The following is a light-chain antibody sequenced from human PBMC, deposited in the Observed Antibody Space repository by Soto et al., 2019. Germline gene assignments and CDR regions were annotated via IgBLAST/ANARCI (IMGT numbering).Light chain of an antibody. CDR3: QQYNNWPPLT. Sequence: EIVLTQSPATLSSFPGDRVTLSCRASQSVSSNLAWYQQKPGQAPRLLIYGASTRATGIPARFSGSGSGTEFTLTISSLQSEDFAVYYCQQYNNWPPLTFGGGTKVDI. V-gene: IGKV3-15*01. CDR1: QSVSSN. J-gene: IGKJ4*01. CDR2: GAS.